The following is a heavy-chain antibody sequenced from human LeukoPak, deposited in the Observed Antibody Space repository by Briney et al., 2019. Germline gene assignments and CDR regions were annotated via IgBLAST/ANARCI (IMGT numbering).Heavy chain of an antibody. CDR3: ASGEAYYDFWSGYKAFDY. CDR1: GYTFTSYY. J-gene: IGHJ4*02. D-gene: IGHD3-3*01. CDR2: INPSGGSA. Sequence: ASVKVSCKASGYTFTSYYMHWVRQAPGQGLEWMGIINPSGGSASYAQKFQGRVTMARDTSTSTVYMELSSLRSEDTAVYYCASGEAYYDFWSGYKAFDYWGQGTLVTVSS. V-gene: IGHV1-46*01.